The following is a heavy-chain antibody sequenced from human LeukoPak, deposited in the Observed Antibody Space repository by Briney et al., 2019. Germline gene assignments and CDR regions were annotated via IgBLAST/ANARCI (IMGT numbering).Heavy chain of an antibody. D-gene: IGHD6-19*01. J-gene: IGHJ6*03. Sequence: ASVKASCKASGYTFTSYDINWVRQATGQGLEWMGWMNPNSGNTGYAQKFQGRVTMTRNTSISTAYMELSSLRSEDTAVYYCARVLGYSSGWLRRYYMDVWGKGTTVTISS. CDR1: GYTFTSYD. CDR2: MNPNSGNT. CDR3: ARVLGYSSGWLRRYYMDV. V-gene: IGHV1-8*01.